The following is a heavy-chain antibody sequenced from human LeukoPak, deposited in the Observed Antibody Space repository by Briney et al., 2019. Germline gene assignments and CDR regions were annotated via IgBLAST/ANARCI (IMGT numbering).Heavy chain of an antibody. Sequence: GASVKVSCKASGYTFTGYYMHWVRQAPGQGLEWMGWINPNSGGTNYAQKFQGRVTMTRDTSTSTVYMELSSLRSEDTAVYYCARGSVTMVGGWWGQGTLVTVSS. CDR3: ARGSVTMVGGW. J-gene: IGHJ4*02. D-gene: IGHD3-10*02. CDR1: GYTFTGYY. V-gene: IGHV1-2*02. CDR2: INPNSGGT.